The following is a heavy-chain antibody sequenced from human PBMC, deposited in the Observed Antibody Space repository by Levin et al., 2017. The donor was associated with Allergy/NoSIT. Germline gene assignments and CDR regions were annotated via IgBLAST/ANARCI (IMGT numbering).Heavy chain of an antibody. CDR3: ARERNPLGYYYGMDV. CDR1: GYTFTSYY. J-gene: IGHJ6*02. CDR2: INPSGGST. Sequence: ASVKVSCKASGYTFTSYYMHWVRQAPGQGLEWMGIINPSGGSTSYAQKFQGRVTMTRDTSTSTVYMELSSLRSEDTAVYYCARERNPLGYYYGMDVWGQGTTVTVSS. V-gene: IGHV1-46*01. D-gene: IGHD1-14*01.